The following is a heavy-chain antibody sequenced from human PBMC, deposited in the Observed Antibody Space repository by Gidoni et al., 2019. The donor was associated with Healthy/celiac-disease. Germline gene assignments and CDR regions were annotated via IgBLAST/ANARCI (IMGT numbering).Heavy chain of an antibody. D-gene: IGHD6-13*01. Sequence: EVQLVESGGGLVQPGGSMRLSCAASGFTFSSYAMSWVRQAPGKGLEWVSAISGSGGSTYYADSVKGRFTISRDNSKNTLYLQMNSLRAEDTAVYYCAKEGIAAAGSAEYFQHWGQGTLVTVSS. CDR3: AKEGIAAAGSAEYFQH. CDR1: GFTFSSYA. J-gene: IGHJ1*01. V-gene: IGHV3-23*04. CDR2: ISGSGGST.